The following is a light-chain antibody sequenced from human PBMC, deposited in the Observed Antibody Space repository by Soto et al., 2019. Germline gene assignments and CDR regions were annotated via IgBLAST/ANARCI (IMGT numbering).Light chain of an antibody. J-gene: IGLJ1*01. V-gene: IGLV2-11*01. CDR2: DVS. CDR3: CSYAGSPYV. Sequence: QSALTQPRSVSGSPGQSVAISCTGTSSDVGGYDYVSWFQQHPGKAPKLMIYDVSKRPSGVPDRFSGSKSGNTASLTISGLQAEDEADYFCCSYAGSPYVCGPGTKLTVL. CDR1: SSDVGGYDY.